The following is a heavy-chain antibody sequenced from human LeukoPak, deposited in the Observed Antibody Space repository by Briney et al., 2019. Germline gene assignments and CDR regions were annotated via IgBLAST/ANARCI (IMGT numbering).Heavy chain of an antibody. CDR2: IYSGGST. CDR1: GLTFSGYE. CDR3: ARDRYCSGGSCTFFDY. Sequence: GGSLRLSCAASGLTFSGYEMNWVRQAPGKGLEWVSVIYSGGSTYYADSVKGRFTISRDNSKNTLYLQMNSLRAEDTAVYYCARDRYCSGGSCTFFDYWGQGTLVTVSS. V-gene: IGHV3-53*01. D-gene: IGHD2-15*01. J-gene: IGHJ4*02.